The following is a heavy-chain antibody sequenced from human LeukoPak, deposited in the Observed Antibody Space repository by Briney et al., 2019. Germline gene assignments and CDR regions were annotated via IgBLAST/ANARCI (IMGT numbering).Heavy chain of an antibody. D-gene: IGHD2-2*02. J-gene: IGHJ6*02. V-gene: IGHV1-69*13. CDR2: IMPIFGPA. CDR3: ARSLYSPTPTEPAGHYYHYYGLDV. Sequence: GAPVKVSCKASGGTFSSYAISWVRQAPGQGLEWMGGIMPIFGPANYAQKFQGRVTITADESTSTAYMELSSLKSEDTAVYYCARSLYSPTPTEPAGHYYHYYGLDVWGQGTTVTVSS. CDR1: GGTFSSYA.